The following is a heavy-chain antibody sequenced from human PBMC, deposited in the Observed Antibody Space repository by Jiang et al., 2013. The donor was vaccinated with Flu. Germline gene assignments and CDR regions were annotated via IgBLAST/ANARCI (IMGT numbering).Heavy chain of an antibody. CDR2: IYYSGST. CDR3: ARTFEGGDAFDI. V-gene: IGHV4-59*01. Sequence: KPSETLSLTCTVSGGSISSYYWSWIRQPPGKGLEWIGYIYYSGSTNYNPSLKSRVTISVDTSKNQFSLKLSSVTAADTAVYYCARTFEGGDAFDIWGQGTMVTVSS. CDR1: GGSISSYY. J-gene: IGHJ3*02. D-gene: IGHD3-9*01.